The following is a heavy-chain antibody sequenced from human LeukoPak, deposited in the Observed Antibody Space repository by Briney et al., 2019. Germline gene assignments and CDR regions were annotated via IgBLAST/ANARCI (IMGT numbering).Heavy chain of an antibody. CDR2: ISYDGSNE. V-gene: IGHV3-30*03. CDR3: ARLYYDSSGYYYATGHYYYYYMDV. D-gene: IGHD3-22*01. J-gene: IGHJ6*03. Sequence: PGRSLRLSCAASGFTFSSYGMHWVRQAPGKGLEWVAVISYDGSNEYYADSVKGRFTISRDNSRNTLYLQMNSLRAEDTAVYYCARLYYDSSGYYYATGHYYYYYMDVWGKGTTVTVSS. CDR1: GFTFSSYG.